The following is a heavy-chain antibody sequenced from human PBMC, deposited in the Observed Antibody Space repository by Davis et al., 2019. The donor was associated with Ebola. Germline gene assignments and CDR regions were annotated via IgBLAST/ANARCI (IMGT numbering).Heavy chain of an antibody. CDR3: ARQYRNDMIVPSAGMDV. Sequence: ASVKVSCKASGYTFTGYYMHWVRQAPGQGLEWMGWINPNSGGTNYAQKFQGWVTMTRDTSISTAYMELSRLRSDDTAVYYCARQYRNDMIVPSAGMDVWGQGTTVTVSS. CDR2: INPNSGGT. J-gene: IGHJ6*02. D-gene: IGHD3-22*01. CDR1: GYTFTGYY. V-gene: IGHV1-2*04.